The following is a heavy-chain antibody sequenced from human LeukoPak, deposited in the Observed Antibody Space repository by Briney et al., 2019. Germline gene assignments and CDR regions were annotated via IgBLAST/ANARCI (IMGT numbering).Heavy chain of an antibody. CDR3: ARSDWEAHRNSDY. J-gene: IGHJ4*02. D-gene: IGHD1-14*01. Sequence: ASVKVSCKASAYAFISYGITWVRQAPGQGLEWMGWISAYNGNISYAQKVQGRVTMTTDTSTNTAYMELRSLRTDDTAVFYCARSDWEAHRNSDYWGQGTLVTVSS. CDR2: ISAYNGNI. CDR1: AYAFISYG. V-gene: IGHV1-18*01.